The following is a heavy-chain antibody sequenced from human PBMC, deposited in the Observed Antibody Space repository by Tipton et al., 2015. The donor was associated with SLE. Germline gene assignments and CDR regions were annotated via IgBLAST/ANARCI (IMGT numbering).Heavy chain of an antibody. D-gene: IGHD1-14*01. CDR3: ARDSGIRTVDY. CDR1: GVSFSSYW. CDR2: IKPDGSEE. V-gene: IGHV3-7*01. J-gene: IGHJ4*02. Sequence: SLRLSCAASGVSFSSYWMSWVRQAPGKEPEWVANIKPDGSEEYYVDSVKGRFTISRDNAKNSLYLQMNSLRAEDTAVYYCARDSGIRTVDYWGQGTLVSASS.